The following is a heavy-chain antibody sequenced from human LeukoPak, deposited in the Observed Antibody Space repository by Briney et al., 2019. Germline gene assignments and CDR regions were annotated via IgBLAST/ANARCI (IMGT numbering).Heavy chain of an antibody. V-gene: IGHV4-4*02. CDR2: SAHDGTK. D-gene: IGHD1-26*01. CDR3: TREDRPYCPFAY. Sequence: PGETLSLTCAASEGSIDSTAKSRCRRAPGEGGVEGIAESAHDGTKNYNPFLRSRVAMSFDRANNQFSLSLTSVTAADTAVYYCTREDRPYCPFAYWGQGVLVTVSS. J-gene: IGHJ4*02. CDR1: EGSIDSTAK.